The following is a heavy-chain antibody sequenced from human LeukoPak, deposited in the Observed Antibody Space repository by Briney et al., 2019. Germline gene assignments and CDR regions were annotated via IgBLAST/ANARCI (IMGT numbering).Heavy chain of an antibody. J-gene: IGHJ3*02. CDR2: ITGSGGNT. CDR1: GFTFSNYA. CDR3: ARERLPPLDAFDI. V-gene: IGHV3-23*01. D-gene: IGHD1-1*01. Sequence: GASLRLSCAASGFTFSNYAMSWVRQAPGKGLEWVSAITGSGGNTYYADSVKGRFTISRDNSKNTVFLQMNSLRAEDTAVYYCARERLPPLDAFDIWGQGTMVTVSS.